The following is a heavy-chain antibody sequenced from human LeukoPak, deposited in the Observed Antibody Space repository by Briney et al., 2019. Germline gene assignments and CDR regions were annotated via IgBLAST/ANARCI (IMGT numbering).Heavy chain of an antibody. CDR3: ARISCTGARCKPYSYYDMDV. J-gene: IGHJ6*02. CDR1: GFTFSTHG. CDR2: IWYDGSQK. Sequence: PGRSVRLSCAASGFTFSTHGMHWVRQAPGKGLEWVAVIWYDGSQKYYADSVKGRFTISRDNSKNTLYLQMNSLRAEDTAVYFCARISCTGARCKPYSYYDMDVWGQGTTVTVSS. D-gene: IGHD2-8*02. V-gene: IGHV3-33*01.